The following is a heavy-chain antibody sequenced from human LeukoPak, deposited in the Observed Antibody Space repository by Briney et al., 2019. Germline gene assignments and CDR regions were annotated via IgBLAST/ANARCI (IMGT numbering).Heavy chain of an antibody. CDR1: GGTFSSYA. Sequence: SVKVSCKASGGTFSSYAISWVRQAPGQGLEWMGGIIPIFGTANYAQKFQGRVTITADESTSTAYMELSSLRSEYTAVYYCARDKNKRFRGVITELYYYYGMDVWGKGTTVTVSS. D-gene: IGHD3-10*01. CDR3: ARDKNKRFRGVITELYYYYGMDV. V-gene: IGHV1-69*01. J-gene: IGHJ6*04. CDR2: IIPIFGTA.